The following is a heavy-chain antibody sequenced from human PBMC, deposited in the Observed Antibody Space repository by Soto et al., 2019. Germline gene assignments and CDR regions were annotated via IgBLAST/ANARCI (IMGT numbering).Heavy chain of an antibody. Sequence: QVQLVQSGAEVKNPGASVKVSCKASGYTFTRYGIGWARQAPGQGLEWMGWINTHNGNTNYARNVQGRVTLTTDTSTSTAEMELRSLRSNDTAIYYCAMVDVYVTPSPQDVWGQGTTVIVSS. CDR1: GYTFTRYG. CDR2: INTHNGNT. V-gene: IGHV1-18*01. D-gene: IGHD3-16*01. CDR3: AMVDVYVTPSPQDV. J-gene: IGHJ6*02.